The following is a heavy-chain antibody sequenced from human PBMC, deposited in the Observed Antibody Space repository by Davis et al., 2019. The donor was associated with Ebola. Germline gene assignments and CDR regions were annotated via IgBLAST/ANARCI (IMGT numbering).Heavy chain of an antibody. Sequence: GGSLRLSCAASGFTFGSYAMSWVRQAPGKGLEWVSTISDSGDSTYYADSVQGRFTISRDISKNTLYLHMNYLRAEDTAVYYCAKESQWLDYFDYWGQGTLVTVSS. D-gene: IGHD6-19*01. CDR2: ISDSGDST. J-gene: IGHJ4*02. V-gene: IGHV3-23*01. CDR3: AKESQWLDYFDY. CDR1: GFTFGSYA.